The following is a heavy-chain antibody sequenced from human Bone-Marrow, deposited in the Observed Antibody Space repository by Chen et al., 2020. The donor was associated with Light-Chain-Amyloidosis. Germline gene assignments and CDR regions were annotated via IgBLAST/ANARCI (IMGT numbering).Heavy chain of an antibody. CDR1: GYTLTELS. CDR3: AFRPLGRRYSYYFDY. D-gene: IGHD2-15*01. V-gene: IGHV1-24*01. CDR2: FDPEDGET. Sequence: QVQLVQSGAEVKKPGASVKVSCKVSGYTLTELSMHWARQAAGKGLEWMGGFDPEDGETIYAQKFQGRVTMTEATSTDTAYIELSSLRSEDTALYYCAFRPLGRRYSYYFDYWAQGTLFTVSP. J-gene: IGHJ4*02.